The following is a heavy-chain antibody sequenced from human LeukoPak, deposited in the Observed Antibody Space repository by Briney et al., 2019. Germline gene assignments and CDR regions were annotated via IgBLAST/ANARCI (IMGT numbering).Heavy chain of an antibody. CDR2: IYYRGST. CDR3: ARRSPFDWYFDL. J-gene: IGHJ2*01. Sequence: SETLSLTCSVSGGSISSYYWSWTRQPPGKGLEWIGYIYYRGSTNYNPSLKSRVTISVDTSKKQFSLKLSSVTAADTAVYYCARRSPFDWYFDLWGRGTLVTVSS. D-gene: IGHD2/OR15-2a*01. CDR1: GGSISSYY. V-gene: IGHV4-59*08.